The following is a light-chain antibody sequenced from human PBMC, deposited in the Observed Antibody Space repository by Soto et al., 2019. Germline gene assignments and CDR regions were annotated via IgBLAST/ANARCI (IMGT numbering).Light chain of an antibody. V-gene: IGKV1-5*01. CDR3: QQLRSYPST. CDR1: QSVGTW. J-gene: IGKJ4*01. Sequence: DIQMTQSPSTLSASVGARVPVTCRASQSVGTWLAWYQQKPGRAPNLLIYDASALPRGVPSRFSGSGSGTEFTLTISGLQPEDFAAYYCQQLRSYPSTFGGGTKVDI. CDR2: DAS.